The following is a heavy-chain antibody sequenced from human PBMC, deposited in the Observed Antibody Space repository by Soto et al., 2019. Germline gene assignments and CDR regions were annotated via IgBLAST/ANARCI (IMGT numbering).Heavy chain of an antibody. CDR3: ASGVVANDCMDV. CDR2: IYSGGST. CDR1: GFTVSSIY. J-gene: IGHJ6*02. V-gene: IGHV3-53*01. Sequence: GGSLRLCRAASGFTVSSIYLSWVRQAPGKGLEWVSVIYSGGSTYYADSVKGRFTISRDTSKNTLYLQMNSLRAEDTAVYYCASGVVANDCMDVWGQGTTVTVSS. D-gene: IGHD2-21*01.